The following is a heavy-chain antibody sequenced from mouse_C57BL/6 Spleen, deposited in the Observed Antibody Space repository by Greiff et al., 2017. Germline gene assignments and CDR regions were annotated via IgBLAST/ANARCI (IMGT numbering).Heavy chain of an antibody. CDR3: ARHSGTLFDY. CDR1: GYTFTSYW. D-gene: IGHD4-1*01. CDR2: IDPSDSYT. J-gene: IGHJ2*01. V-gene: IGHV1-59*01. Sequence: VQLQQPGAELVRPGTSVKLSCKASGYTFTSYWMHWVKQRPGQGLEWIGVIDPSDSYTNYNQKFKGKATLTVDTSSSTAYMQLSSLTSEDSAVYYCARHSGTLFDYWGQGTTRTVSS.